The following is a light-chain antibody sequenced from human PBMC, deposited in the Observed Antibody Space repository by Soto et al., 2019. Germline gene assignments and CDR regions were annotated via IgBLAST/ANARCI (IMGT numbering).Light chain of an antibody. CDR1: QAIGTY. CDR2: AAS. V-gene: IGKV1-9*01. J-gene: IGKJ4*01. CDR3: QQLHTYLLT. Sequence: DIQLTQSPSFLSASIGDSVTITCRASQAIGTYLAWYQQKPGKAPNLLVSAASTLHSGVPSRFSGSGSGTEFTLTITGLQPEDVATYYCQQLHTYLLTFGGWTKVQIK.